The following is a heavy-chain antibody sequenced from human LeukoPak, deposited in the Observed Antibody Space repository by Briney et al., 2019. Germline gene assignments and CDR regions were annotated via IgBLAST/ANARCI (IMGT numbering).Heavy chain of an antibody. CDR3: ARWTGDSTVTGFGY. V-gene: IGHV1-46*01. J-gene: IGHJ4*02. D-gene: IGHD4-17*01. CDR2: INPSADST. Sequence: GASVKVSCKASGYTFTTYYMHWVRQAPGQGLEWMGIINPSADSTSYAQKFQGRVTMTRDMSTSTVYMELSSLRSEDTAVYYCARWTGDSTVTGFGYWGQGTLVTVSS. CDR1: GYTFTTYY.